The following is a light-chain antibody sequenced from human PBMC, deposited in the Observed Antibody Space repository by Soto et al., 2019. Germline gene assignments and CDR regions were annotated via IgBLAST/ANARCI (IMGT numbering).Light chain of an antibody. V-gene: IGKV1-39*01. CDR3: QQSYGAPIT. J-gene: IGKJ5*01. CDR2: AAS. CDR1: QSISSY. Sequence: DIQMTQSPSSLSASVGDRVTITCRASQSISSYLNWYQQKPGKAPKLLIYAASSLRSGVPSRFSGSGSGTDFTLTISSLQPEDFATYYCQQSYGAPITFGLGTRLEI.